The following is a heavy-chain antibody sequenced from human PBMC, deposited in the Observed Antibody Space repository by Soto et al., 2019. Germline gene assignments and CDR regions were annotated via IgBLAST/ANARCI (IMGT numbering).Heavy chain of an antibody. V-gene: IGHV3-33*01. CDR3: ARDGAGYNWNGYGMDV. CDR2: IWYDGSNK. J-gene: IGHJ6*02. Sequence: GGSLRLSCAGSGFTFSSYGMHWVRQAPGKGLEWVAVIWYDGSNKYYADSVKGRFTISRDNSKNTLYLQMNSLRAEDTAVYYCARDGAGYNWNGYGMDVWGQGTTVTVSS. CDR1: GFTFSSYG. D-gene: IGHD1-20*01.